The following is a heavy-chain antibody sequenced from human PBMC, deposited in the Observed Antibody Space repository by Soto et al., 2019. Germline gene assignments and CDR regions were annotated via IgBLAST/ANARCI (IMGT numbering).Heavy chain of an antibody. V-gene: IGHV3-30*18. CDR1: GFTFSSYG. CDR2: ISYDGSNK. J-gene: IGHJ6*02. Sequence: PGGSLRLSCAASGFTFSSYGMHWVRQAPGKGLEWVAVISYDGSNKYYADPVKGRFTISRDNSKNTLYLQMNSLRAEDTAVYYCAKGTLVGATSLYGMDVWGQGTTVTVSS. CDR3: AKGTLVGATSLYGMDV. D-gene: IGHD1-26*01.